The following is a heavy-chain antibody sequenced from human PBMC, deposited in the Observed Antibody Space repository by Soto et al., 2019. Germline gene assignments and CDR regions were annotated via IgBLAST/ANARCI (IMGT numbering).Heavy chain of an antibody. CDR3: ARDRDVVVCYYGMDV. V-gene: IGHV3-30-3*01. J-gene: IGHJ6*02. CDR2: ISYDGSNK. CDR1: GFTFSSYA. D-gene: IGHD2-2*01. Sequence: QVQLVESGGGVVQPGRSLRLSCAASGFTFSSYAMHWFRQAPVKGLEWVAGISYDGSNKYYADSVKGRFTTSRANYKNSLYLQMNSMSAEDTAVYYCARDRDVVVCYYGMDVWGQGTTVTVSS.